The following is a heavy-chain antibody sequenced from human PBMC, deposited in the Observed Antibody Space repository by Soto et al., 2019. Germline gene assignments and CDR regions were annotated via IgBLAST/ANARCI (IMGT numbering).Heavy chain of an antibody. J-gene: IGHJ6*02. CDR3: ASQTDYDILTGPPYYYYGMDV. CDR1: GGTFSSYA. Sequence: GASVKVSCKASGGTFSSYAISWVRQAPGQGLEWIGRIIPIFGTANYAQKFQGRVTITADESTSTAYMELSSLRFEDTAVCYCASQTDYDILTGPPYYYYGMDVWGQGTTVTVSS. CDR2: IIPIFGTA. D-gene: IGHD3-9*01. V-gene: IGHV1-69*13.